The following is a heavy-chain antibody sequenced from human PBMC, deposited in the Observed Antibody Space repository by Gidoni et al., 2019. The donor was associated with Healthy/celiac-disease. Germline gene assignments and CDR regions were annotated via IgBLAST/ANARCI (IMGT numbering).Heavy chain of an antibody. J-gene: IGHJ1*01. CDR3: ARSRYSSSWFGGGYLQH. CDR2: IYYSGSL. V-gene: IGHV4-39*01. Sequence: QLQLQQSGPGRVKPSETLSLTCTVSGGSISSSIYYGGWIRQPPGKGLEWIGSIYYSGSLYYNPTLKSRVTISGDTSKNQFSRKLTSVNAADTAVYYCARSRYSSSWFGGGYLQHWGQGTLVTVSS. D-gene: IGHD6-13*01. CDR1: GGSISSSIYY.